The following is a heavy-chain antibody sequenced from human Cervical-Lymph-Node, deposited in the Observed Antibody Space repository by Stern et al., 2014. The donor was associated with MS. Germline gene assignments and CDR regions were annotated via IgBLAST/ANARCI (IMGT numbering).Heavy chain of an antibody. V-gene: IGHV3-33*01. CDR1: GFTFSSHG. D-gene: IGHD3-3*01. Sequence: VQLVQSGGGVVKPGRSLRLSCTPSGFTFSSHGMHWVSQAQGKGLEWVALIWNDGSDKYYADSVKGRFTISRDNSENTLYLQMTSLRADDTAVYYCARDGSTMYKDFWSGFYSMDVWGQGTTVTVS. CDR2: IWNDGSDK. J-gene: IGHJ6*02. CDR3: ARDGSTMYKDFWSGFYSMDV.